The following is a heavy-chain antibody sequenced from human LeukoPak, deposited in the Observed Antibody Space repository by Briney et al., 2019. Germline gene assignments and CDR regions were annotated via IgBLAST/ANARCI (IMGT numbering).Heavy chain of an antibody. CDR3: AKADIVVVVAPYYFDY. D-gene: IGHD2-15*01. CDR2: ISGSGGST. V-gene: IGHV3-23*01. CDR1: GFTFSSYA. J-gene: IGHJ4*02. Sequence: PGGSLRLSCAASGFTFSSYAMSWVRQAPGKGLEWVSAISGSGGSTYYADSVKGRFTISRGNSKNTLYLQMNSLRAEDTAVYYCAKADIVVVVAPYYFDYWGQGTLVTVSS.